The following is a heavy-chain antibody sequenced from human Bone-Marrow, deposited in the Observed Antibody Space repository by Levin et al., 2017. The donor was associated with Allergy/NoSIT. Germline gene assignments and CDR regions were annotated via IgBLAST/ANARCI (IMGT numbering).Heavy chain of an antibody. J-gene: IGHJ4*02. CDR1: GFIFNNYA. V-gene: IGHV3-30-3*01. Sequence: GGSLRLSCAVSGFIFNNYAMHWVRQAPGKGLEWVAVISLDGNTKNYVDSVKGRFSISRDNSKNTLYLHMSSLTIEDTAVYYCARGGIHFDYWGRGTRVTVSS. D-gene: IGHD1-1*01. CDR2: ISLDGNTK. CDR3: ARGGIHFDY.